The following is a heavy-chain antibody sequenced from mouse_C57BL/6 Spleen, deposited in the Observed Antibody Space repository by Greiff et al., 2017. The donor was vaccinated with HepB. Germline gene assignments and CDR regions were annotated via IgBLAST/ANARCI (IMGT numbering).Heavy chain of an antibody. Sequence: VHVKQSGPELVKPGASVKIPCKASGYTFTDYNMDWVKQSHGKSLEWIGDINPNNGGTIYNQKFKGKATLTVDKSSSTAYMELRSLTSEDTAVYYCARSLITTVVADYAMDYWGQGTSVTVSS. CDR3: ARSLITTVVADYAMDY. J-gene: IGHJ4*01. CDR1: GYTFTDYN. D-gene: IGHD1-1*01. V-gene: IGHV1-18*01. CDR2: INPNNGGT.